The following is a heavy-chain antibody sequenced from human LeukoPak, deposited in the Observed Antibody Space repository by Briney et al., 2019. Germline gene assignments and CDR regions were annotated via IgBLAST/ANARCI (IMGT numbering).Heavy chain of an antibody. D-gene: IGHD3-10*01. V-gene: IGHV4-38-2*02. CDR2: IHHSGIT. CDR3: ARFYYGSGSYPR. CDR1: VYSISSGYY. J-gene: IGHJ4*02. Sequence: PSETLSLTCTVSVYSISSGYYWGWIRQPPGKGLEWIGSIHHSGITYYNPSLKSRVTISVDRSKNQFSLKLSSVTAADTAVYYCARFYYGSGSYPRWGQGTLVTVSS.